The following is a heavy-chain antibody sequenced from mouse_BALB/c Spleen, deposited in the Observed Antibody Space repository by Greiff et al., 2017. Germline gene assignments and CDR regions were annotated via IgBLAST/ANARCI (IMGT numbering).Heavy chain of an antibody. V-gene: IGHV1S81*02. D-gene: IGHD4-1*01. CDR3: ARHWDEFDY. CDR1: GYTFTSYW. J-gene: IGHJ2*01. Sequence: QVQLKQSGAELMKPGASVKISCKATGYTFTSYWMHWVKQRPGQGLEWIGEINPSNGRTNYNEKFKSKATLTVDKSSSTAYMQLSSLTSEDSAVYYCARHWDEFDYWGQGTTLTVSS. CDR2: INPSNGRT.